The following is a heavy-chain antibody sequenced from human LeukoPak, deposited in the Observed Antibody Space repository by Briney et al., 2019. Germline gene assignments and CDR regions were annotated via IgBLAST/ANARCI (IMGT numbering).Heavy chain of an antibody. CDR1: GFTFSSYW. J-gene: IGHJ4*02. CDR3: AREKVVGAKVYFDY. V-gene: IGHV3-7*03. Sequence: GGSLRLSCAASGFTFSSYWMSWVRQAPGKGLEWVANIKQDGSEKYYVDSVKGRSTISRDNAKNSLYLQMNSLRAEDTAVYYCAREKVVGAKVYFDYWGQGTLVTVSS. CDR2: IKQDGSEK. D-gene: IGHD1-26*01.